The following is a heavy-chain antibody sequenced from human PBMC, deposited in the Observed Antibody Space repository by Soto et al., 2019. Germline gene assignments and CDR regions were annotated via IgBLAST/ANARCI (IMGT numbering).Heavy chain of an antibody. Sequence: GESLKISCKASGYNFDIHWIGWVRQLPGKGLEWMGIIYPGDSDTLYSPSFQGQVTISVDKSISTAYVQWSSLKASDTAIYFCVSRERTGCTPIWGQGTQVTVSS. CDR1: GYNFDIHW. CDR2: IYPGDSDT. V-gene: IGHV5-51*01. J-gene: IGHJ1*01. CDR3: VSRERTGCTPI.